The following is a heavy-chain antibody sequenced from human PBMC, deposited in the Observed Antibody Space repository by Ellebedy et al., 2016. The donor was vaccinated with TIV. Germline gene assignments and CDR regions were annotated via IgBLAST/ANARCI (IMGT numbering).Heavy chain of an antibody. V-gene: IGHV4-34*01. CDR2: INHTGST. Sequence: SETLSLTCGVYGGSSSGYYWSWIRQPPGKGLEWIGEINHTGSTSYIASLRGRVTISVDTSKNHLSLRLRSVTAADTAIYYCARHAPFSNDWPDFDYWGQGTLVTVSS. CDR3: ARHAPFSNDWPDFDY. D-gene: IGHD1-1*01. CDR1: GGSSSGYY. J-gene: IGHJ4*02.